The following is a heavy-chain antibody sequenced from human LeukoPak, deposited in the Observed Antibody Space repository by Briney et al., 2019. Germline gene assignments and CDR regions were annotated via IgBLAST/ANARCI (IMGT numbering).Heavy chain of an antibody. V-gene: IGHV3-7*01. Sequence: GGSLRPSCAASGFTFSNYWMSWVRPAPGKGLEWVANIKQEGSENYYVDSVKGRFTIARDNAKNSVYLQMNSLRAEDTAVYYCVRVPVGNYGSGTYPPSWGQGTLVTVSS. CDR3: VRVPVGNYGSGTYPPS. D-gene: IGHD3-10*01. CDR1: GFTFSNYW. CDR2: IKQEGSEN. J-gene: IGHJ4*02.